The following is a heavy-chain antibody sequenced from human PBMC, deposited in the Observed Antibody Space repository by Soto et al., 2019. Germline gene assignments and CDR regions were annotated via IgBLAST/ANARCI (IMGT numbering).Heavy chain of an antibody. CDR1: GFTFRSYA. CDR2: LSGDGRST. CDR3: VKGNWAYSYNNWFDP. J-gene: IGHJ5*02. Sequence: PVGSLRLSCSASGFTFRSYAIHWVRQAPGKGLEYVSALSGDGRSTYYADSVKGRFTVFRDNSKNTLFLQMSSLRVEDTAVYYCVKGNWAYSYNNWFDPWGQGTRVTVSS. V-gene: IGHV3-64D*06. D-gene: IGHD5-18*01.